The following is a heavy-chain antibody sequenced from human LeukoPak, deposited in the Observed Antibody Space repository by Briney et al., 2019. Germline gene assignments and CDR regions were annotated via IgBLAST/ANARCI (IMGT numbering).Heavy chain of an antibody. CDR1: GGTFSSYA. J-gene: IGHJ4*02. Sequence: RASVKVSCKASGGTFSSYAISWVRQAPGQGLEWMGGIIPIFGTANYAQKFQGRVTITTDESTSTAYMELSSLRSEDTAVYYCARGSRGLRFLEWSPGAYWGQGTLVTVSS. CDR2: IIPIFGTA. V-gene: IGHV1-69*05. CDR3: ARGSRGLRFLEWSPGAY. D-gene: IGHD3-3*01.